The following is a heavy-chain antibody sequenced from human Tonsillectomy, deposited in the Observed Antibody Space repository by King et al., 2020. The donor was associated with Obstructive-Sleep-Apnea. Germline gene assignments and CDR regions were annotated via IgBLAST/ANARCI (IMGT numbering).Heavy chain of an antibody. D-gene: IGHD4-17*01. Sequence: QLQESGPGLVKPSETLSLTCTVSGGSISSSNYYWGWIRQPPGKGLEWIGSIHYNGSTYYNPSLKSRVTISVDTSKNQFSLKLSSVTAADTAVYYCARVGYGDYVGARSASDYWGQGTLVTVSS. V-gene: IGHV4-39*07. CDR1: GGSISSSNYY. CDR2: IHYNGST. CDR3: ARVGYGDYVGARSASDY. J-gene: IGHJ4*02.